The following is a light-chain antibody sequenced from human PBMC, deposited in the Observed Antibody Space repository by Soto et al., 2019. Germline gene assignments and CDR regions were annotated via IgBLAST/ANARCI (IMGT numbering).Light chain of an antibody. Sequence: EIVLTQSPATLYLSPGERATLSCRASQSVSSYLAWYQQKPGQAPRLLIYDTSNRATGVPARFSGSGSGTDFTLTISSLEPEDCAIYYCQQRQYWPPITFGQGTRLEIK. CDR2: DTS. CDR3: QQRQYWPPIT. J-gene: IGKJ5*01. V-gene: IGKV3-11*01. CDR1: QSVSSY.